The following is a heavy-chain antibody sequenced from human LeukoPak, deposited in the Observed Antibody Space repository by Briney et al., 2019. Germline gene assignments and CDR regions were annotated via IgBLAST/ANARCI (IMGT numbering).Heavy chain of an antibody. Sequence: QPGGSLRLSCAASGFTLGSYWMNWVRQAPGKGLEWVANINQAGTEEYYVDSVKGRFTISRDNAKNSLFLQMNSLRAEDTAVYFCARVRGGYYFDFWGQGTLVTVSS. D-gene: IGHD5-24*01. CDR1: GFTLGSYW. V-gene: IGHV3-7*04. J-gene: IGHJ4*02. CDR2: INQAGTEE. CDR3: ARVRGGYYFDF.